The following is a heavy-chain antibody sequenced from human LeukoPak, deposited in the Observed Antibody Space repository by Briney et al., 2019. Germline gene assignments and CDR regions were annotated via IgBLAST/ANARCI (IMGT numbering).Heavy chain of an antibody. D-gene: IGHD1-26*01. CDR3: ASDLHEELPIYYFDY. CDR2: IRGSGGST. CDR1: GFSFSSYA. J-gene: IGHJ4*02. Sequence: GGSLRLSCAAPGFSFSSYAMSWVRQAPGKGLEWVSSIRGSGGSTYSADSVKGRFTISRDNSKNTLYLQMNSLRAEDTAVYYCASDLHEELPIYYFDYWGQGALVTVSS. V-gene: IGHV3-23*01.